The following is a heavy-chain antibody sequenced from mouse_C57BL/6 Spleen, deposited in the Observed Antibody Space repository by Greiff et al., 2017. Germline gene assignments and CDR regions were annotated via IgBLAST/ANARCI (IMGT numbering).Heavy chain of an antibody. D-gene: IGHD1-1*02. CDR2: IDPETGGT. V-gene: IGHV1-15*01. CDR3: TGGGLWSSYYAIDY. J-gene: IGHJ4*01. Sequence: QVQLQQSGAELVRPGASVTMSCKASGYTFTDYEMHWVKQTPVHGLEWIGAIDPETGGTAYNQKFKGKAILTADKSSSTAYMELRSLTSEDSAVYYCTGGGLWSSYYAIDYWGQVTSVTVSS. CDR1: GYTFTDYE.